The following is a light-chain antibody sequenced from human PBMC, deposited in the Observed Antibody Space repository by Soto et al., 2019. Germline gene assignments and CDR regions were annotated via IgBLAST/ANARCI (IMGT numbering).Light chain of an antibody. CDR2: DAS. Sequence: DIQMTQSPSTLSASVGDRVTITCRASQRISNWLAWYQQKPGKAPNLLIYDASSLESGVPSRFSGSGSGTEFTLTISSLQPDDFATYYCQQYNSYSLTFAGGTKVEIK. CDR3: QQYNSYSLT. V-gene: IGKV1-5*01. J-gene: IGKJ4*01. CDR1: QRISNW.